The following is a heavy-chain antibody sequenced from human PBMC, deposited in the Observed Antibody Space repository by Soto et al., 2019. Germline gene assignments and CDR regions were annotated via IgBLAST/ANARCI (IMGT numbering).Heavy chain of an antibody. CDR2: ISESGHHT. J-gene: IGHJ2*01. Sequence: DVQLLESGGGLVEPGGSLTLSCAASGFPSSTYALNWVRQAPGKGPEWVSTISESGHHTHYADSVKGRFTISRDKSKNTLSLQMNSLRVDDTAIYYCTKSDGCGGSACYTGTYYYFDVWGRGTLVTVSS. CDR1: GFPSSTYA. V-gene: IGHV3-23*01. D-gene: IGHD6-19*01. CDR3: TKSDGCGGSACYTGTYYYFDV.